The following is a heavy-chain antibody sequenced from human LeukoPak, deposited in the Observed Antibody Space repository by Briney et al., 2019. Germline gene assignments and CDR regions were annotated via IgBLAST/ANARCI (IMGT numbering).Heavy chain of an antibody. D-gene: IGHD3-10*01. Sequence: PSETLSLTCAVSGGSISSSNWWSWVRQPPGKGLEWIGEIYHSGSTNYNPSLKSRVTISVDKSKNQFSLKLSSVTAADTAVYYCARDRYYYGSGSYYNFDYWGQGTLVTVSS. J-gene: IGHJ4*02. V-gene: IGHV4-4*02. CDR2: IYHSGST. CDR3: ARDRYYYGSGSYYNFDY. CDR1: GGSISSSNW.